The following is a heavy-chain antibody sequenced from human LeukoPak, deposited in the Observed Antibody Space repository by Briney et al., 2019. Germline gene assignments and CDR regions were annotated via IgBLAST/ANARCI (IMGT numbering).Heavy chain of an antibody. CDR3: ARGAYYYDSSGYWDQIYFDY. V-gene: IGHV3-7*01. J-gene: IGHJ4*02. CDR1: GFTFGSDW. CDR2: IKQDGSEK. Sequence: GGSLRLSCAAAGFTFGSDWMSWVRQAPGKGLEWVANIKQDGSEKYYVDSVKGRFTISRDNAKNSQYLQMNSLRAEDTAVYYCARGAYYYDSSGYWDQIYFDYWGQGTLVTVSS. D-gene: IGHD3-22*01.